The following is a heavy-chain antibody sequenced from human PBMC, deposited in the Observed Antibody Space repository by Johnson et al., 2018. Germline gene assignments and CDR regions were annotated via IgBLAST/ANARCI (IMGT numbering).Heavy chain of an antibody. J-gene: IGHJ1*01. CDR1: GFTVSSNY. CDR2: IYSGGST. CDR3: AKDGRLLRYFDWAFICQH. D-gene: IGHD3-9*01. V-gene: IGHV3-53*01. Sequence: QLVESGGGVVQPGRSLRLSCAASGFTVSSNYMSWVRQAPGKGLEWVSVIYSGGSTYYADSVKGRFTISRDNSKNTLYLQMNSLRAEDTAVYYCAKDGRLLRYFDWAFICQHWGQGTLVTVSS.